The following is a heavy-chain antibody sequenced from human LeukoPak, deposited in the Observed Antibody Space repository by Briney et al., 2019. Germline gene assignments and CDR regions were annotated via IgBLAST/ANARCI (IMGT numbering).Heavy chain of an antibody. V-gene: IGHV3-23*01. CDR3: AKEPRLTHVNGAFDI. J-gene: IGHJ3*02. Sequence: GGSLRLSCAASGFTFSSYAMSWVRQAPGKGLEWVSAISGSGGSTYYADSVKGRFTISRDNPKNTLYLQMNSLRAEDTAIYYCAKEPRLTHVNGAFDIWGQGTMVTVSS. D-gene: IGHD1-14*01. CDR1: GFTFSSYA. CDR2: ISGSGGST.